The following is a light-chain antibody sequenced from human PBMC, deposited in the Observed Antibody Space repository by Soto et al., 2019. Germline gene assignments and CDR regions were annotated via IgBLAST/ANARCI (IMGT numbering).Light chain of an antibody. V-gene: IGLV2-14*01. Sequence: QSALTQPASVSGSPGQSITISCTGTSSDVGAYNYVSWYQQHPGKAPKLMIYDVSIRPSGVSYRFSGSKSVNTASLTISGLQAEDEADYYCSSFTSGSTPYVLGTGTKVTV. CDR2: DVS. J-gene: IGLJ1*01. CDR3: SSFTSGSTPYV. CDR1: SSDVGAYNY.